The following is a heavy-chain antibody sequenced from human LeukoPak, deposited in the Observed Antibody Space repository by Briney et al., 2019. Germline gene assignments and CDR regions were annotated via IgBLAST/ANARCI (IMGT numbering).Heavy chain of an antibody. J-gene: IGHJ4*02. CDR3: AREATNYGDHTMMI. CDR1: GFSFDDYG. V-gene: IGHV3-48*04. D-gene: IGHD4-17*01. CDR2: ISSSGSTI. Sequence: LPGGSLRLSCAASGFSFDDYGMSWVRQAPGKGLEWVSYISSSGSTIYYADSVKGRFTISRDNAKNSLYLQMNSLRAEDTAVYYCAREATNYGDHTMMIWGQGTLVTVSS.